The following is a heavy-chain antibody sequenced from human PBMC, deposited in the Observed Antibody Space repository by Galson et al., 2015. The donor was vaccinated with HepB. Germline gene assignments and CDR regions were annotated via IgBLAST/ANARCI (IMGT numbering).Heavy chain of an antibody. CDR2: IWADGTNT. CDR1: GFTFRSFG. J-gene: IGHJ4*02. CDR3: AREAPVAAPAAFDY. D-gene: IGHD6-25*01. Sequence: SLRLSCAASGFTFRSFGIHWVRQAPGKGLEWVALIWADGTNTYYADSVKGRFTISRDNSKNTLNLQMNSLRAEDTAVYYRAREAPVAAPAAFDYWGQGTLVTVSS. V-gene: IGHV3-33*08.